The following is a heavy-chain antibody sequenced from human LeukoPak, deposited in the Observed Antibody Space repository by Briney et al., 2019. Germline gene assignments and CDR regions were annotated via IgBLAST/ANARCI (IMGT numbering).Heavy chain of an antibody. D-gene: IGHD1-26*01. J-gene: IGHJ4*02. Sequence: GGFLRLSCAASGFTFSSCAMSWVRQAPGKGLEWVSTIIDSGNSIYYADSAEGRFTISRDNSKNTLYLQMNSLRAGDTAVYYCAKDPIFSGSYGVFDYWGLGTLVTVSS. V-gene: IGHV3-23*01. CDR3: AKDPIFSGSYGVFDY. CDR2: IIDSGNSI. CDR1: GFTFSSCA.